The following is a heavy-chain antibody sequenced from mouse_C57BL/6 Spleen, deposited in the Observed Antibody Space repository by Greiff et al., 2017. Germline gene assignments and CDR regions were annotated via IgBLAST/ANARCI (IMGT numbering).Heavy chain of an antibody. CDR3: ASSSDDGYYPYYYAMDY. D-gene: IGHD2-3*01. J-gene: IGHJ4*01. CDR1: GYTFTSYW. CDR2: IHPNSGST. V-gene: IGHV1-64*01. Sequence: QVHVKQPGAELVKPGASVKLSCKASGYTFTSYWMHWVKQRPGQGLEWIGMIHPNSGSTNYNEKFKSKATLTVDKSSSTAYMQLSSLTSEDSAVYYCASSSDDGYYPYYYAMDYWGQGTSVTVSS.